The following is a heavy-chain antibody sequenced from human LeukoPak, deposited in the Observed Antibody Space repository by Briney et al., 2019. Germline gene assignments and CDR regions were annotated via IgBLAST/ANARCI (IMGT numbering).Heavy chain of an antibody. Sequence: SETLSLTCAVSGDSISSTNWWNWVRQPPGKGLEWIGEIGHRGNTNYNPSLKSRVTISVDRSKNQFSLQLTSVTAADTAVYYCARGYGPGYWGRGTLVTVSA. CDR2: IGHRGNT. CDR3: ARGYGPGY. V-gene: IGHV4-4*02. D-gene: IGHD4-17*01. J-gene: IGHJ4*02. CDR1: GDSISSTNW.